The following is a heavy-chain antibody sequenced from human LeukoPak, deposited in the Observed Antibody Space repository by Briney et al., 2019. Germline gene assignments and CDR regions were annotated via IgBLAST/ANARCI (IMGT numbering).Heavy chain of an antibody. CDR3: GRDPKLGIRGYTYGYIDY. CDR2: INTNTGNP. Sequence: ASVRVSCKASGYTFTSYGISWVRQAPGQGLEWMGWINTNTGNPTYAQGFTGRYVFSLDTSVSTAYLQISGPKADDTAVYYCGRDPKLGIRGYTYGYIDYWGQGTLVTVSS. D-gene: IGHD5-18*01. J-gene: IGHJ4*02. V-gene: IGHV7-4-1*02. CDR1: GYTFTSYG.